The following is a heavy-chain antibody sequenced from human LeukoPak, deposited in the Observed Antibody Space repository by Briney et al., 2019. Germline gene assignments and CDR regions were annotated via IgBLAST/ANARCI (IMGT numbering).Heavy chain of an antibody. V-gene: IGHV3-23*01. CDR3: AKDGGEPAALGSYYYGMDV. CDR2: ISGSGGST. D-gene: IGHD2-2*01. Sequence: PAGGSLRLSCAASGFTFSSYAMSWVRQAPGKGLEWVSAISGSGGSTYYADSVKGRFTISRDNSKNTLYLQMNSLRAEDTAVYYCAKDGGEPAALGSYYYGMDVWGQGTTVTVSS. CDR1: GFTFSSYA. J-gene: IGHJ6*02.